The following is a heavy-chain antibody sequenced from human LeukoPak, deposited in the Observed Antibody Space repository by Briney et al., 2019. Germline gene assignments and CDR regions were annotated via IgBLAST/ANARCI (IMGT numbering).Heavy chain of an antibody. CDR1: GFTFSSYW. J-gene: IGHJ4*02. V-gene: IGHV3-74*01. CDR2: ISGDGRNI. D-gene: IGHD3-22*01. Sequence: GGSLRLSCVASGFTFSSYWMHWVRQDPRKGLVWVSRISGDGRNINYADSVRGRFTISRDNAKNTLYLQINTLRVEDTAVYYCARDGPQPNYDSSGYYGSYDYWGQGTLVTVSS. CDR3: ARDGPQPNYDSSGYYGSYDY.